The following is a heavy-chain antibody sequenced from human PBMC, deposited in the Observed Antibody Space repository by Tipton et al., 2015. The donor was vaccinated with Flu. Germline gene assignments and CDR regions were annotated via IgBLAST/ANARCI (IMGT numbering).Heavy chain of an antibody. D-gene: IGHD3-10*01. CDR3: VSGWHYGSGNFWGTNLFFLYGVDV. Sequence: TLSLTCTVSAGPISSYYWTWIRQSPGKGLEWIGDVYYSGITDYNPSLESRVSISLDKSKNQFSLHLNSVTGADTAVYFWVSGWHYGSGNFWGTNLFFLYGVDVGGPWTMVPFSS. CDR2: VYYSGIT. CDR1: AGPISSYY. V-gene: IGHV4-59*01. J-gene: IGHJ6*02.